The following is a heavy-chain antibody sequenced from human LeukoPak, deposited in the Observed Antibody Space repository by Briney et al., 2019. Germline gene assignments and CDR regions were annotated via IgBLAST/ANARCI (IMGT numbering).Heavy chain of an antibody. CDR3: ARVGGSYWGWFDP. J-gene: IGHJ5*02. D-gene: IGHD1-26*01. V-gene: IGHV3-7*01. CDR2: IKQDGSEK. Sequence: GGSLRLSCAASGFTFNNYAMNWVRQAPGKGLEWVANIKQDGSEKYYVDSVKGRLTISRDNAKNSLYLQMNSLRAEDTAVYYCARVGGSYWGWFDPWGQGTLVTVSS. CDR1: GFTFNNYA.